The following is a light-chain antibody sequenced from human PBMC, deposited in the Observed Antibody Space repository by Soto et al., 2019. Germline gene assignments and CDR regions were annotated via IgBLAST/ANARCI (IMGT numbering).Light chain of an antibody. CDR3: QSYDSSLSGWV. CDR1: SSNIGAAYD. J-gene: IGLJ3*02. V-gene: IGLV1-40*01. Sequence: QSVLTQPPSVSGAPGQKVTISCTRSSSNIGAAYDVHWYQHLPGTAPKLLIYGNNNRPSGVPDRFSGSKSGTSASLAITGLQAXXEADYYCQSYDSSLSGWVFGGGTKLTVL. CDR2: GNN.